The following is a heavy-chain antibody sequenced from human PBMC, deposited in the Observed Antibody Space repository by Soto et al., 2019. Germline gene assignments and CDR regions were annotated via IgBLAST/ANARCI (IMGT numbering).Heavy chain of an antibody. V-gene: IGHV3-30-3*01. CDR1: GFTFSSYA. CDR3: ARDLRSPITGTLYY. J-gene: IGHJ4*02. Sequence: QVQLVESGGGVVQPGRSLRLSCAASGFTFSSYAMPWVRQAPGKGLEWVAVISYDGSNKYYADSVKGRFTISRDNSKNTLYLQMNSLRAEDTAVYYCARDLRSPITGTLYYWGQGTLVTVSS. CDR2: ISYDGSNK. D-gene: IGHD1-7*01.